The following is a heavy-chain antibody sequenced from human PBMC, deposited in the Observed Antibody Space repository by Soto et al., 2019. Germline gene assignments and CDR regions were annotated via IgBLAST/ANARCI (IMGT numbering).Heavy chain of an antibody. Sequence: SETLSLTCPVSGGSISSGDYYWSWIRQPPGKGLEWIGYIYYSGSTYYNPSLKSRVTISVDTSKNQFSLKLSSVTAADTAVYYCAREAVVPAPAIDYWGQGTLVTVSS. J-gene: IGHJ4*02. CDR3: AREAVVPAPAIDY. D-gene: IGHD2-2*01. V-gene: IGHV4-30-4*01. CDR2: IYYSGST. CDR1: GGSISSGDYY.